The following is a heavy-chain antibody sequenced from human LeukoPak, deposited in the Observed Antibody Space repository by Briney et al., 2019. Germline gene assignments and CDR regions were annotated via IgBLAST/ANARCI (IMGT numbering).Heavy chain of an antibody. D-gene: IGHD1-26*01. CDR2: INWNGGST. CDR3: ARVVGATIRGEGIDY. V-gene: IGHV3-20*04. J-gene: IGHJ4*02. CDR1: GFTFSSYG. Sequence: GGSLRLSCAASGFTFSSYGMSWVRQAPGKGLEWVSGINWNGGSTGYADSVKGRFTISRDNAKNSLYLQMNSLRAEDTALYYCARVVGATIRGEGIDYWGQGTLVTVSS.